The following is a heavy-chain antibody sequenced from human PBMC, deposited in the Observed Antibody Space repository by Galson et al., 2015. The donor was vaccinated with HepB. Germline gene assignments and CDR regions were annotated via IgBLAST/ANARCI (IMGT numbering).Heavy chain of an antibody. CDR1: GFTFDDYG. D-gene: IGHD1-26*01. V-gene: IGHV3-20*04. CDR2: INWNGGST. Sequence: SLRLSCAASGFTFDDYGMSWVRQAPGKGLEWVSGINWNGGSTGYADSVKGRFTISRDNAKNSLYLQMNSLRAEDTALYYCARGLSGSYFDAFDIWGQGTMVTVSS. CDR3: ARGLSGSYFDAFDI. J-gene: IGHJ3*02.